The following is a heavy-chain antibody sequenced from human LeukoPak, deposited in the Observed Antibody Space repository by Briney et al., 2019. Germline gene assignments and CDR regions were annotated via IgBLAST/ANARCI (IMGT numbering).Heavy chain of an antibody. D-gene: IGHD3-22*01. J-gene: IGHJ5*02. CDR3: ARGKYYDSSGYHTNWFDP. V-gene: IGHV1-2*02. CDR1: GYTFTGYY. CDR2: VNPNSGDT. Sequence: ASVKVSCKASGYTFTGYYLHWVRQAPGQGLEWMGCVNPNSGDTNYAQKFQGRVTITRDTSASTAYMELSSLRSEDMAVYYCARGKYYDSSGYHTNWFDPWGQGTLVTVSS.